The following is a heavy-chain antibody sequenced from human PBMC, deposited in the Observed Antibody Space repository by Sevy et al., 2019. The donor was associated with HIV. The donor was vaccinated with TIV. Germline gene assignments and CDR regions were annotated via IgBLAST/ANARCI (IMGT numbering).Heavy chain of an antibody. CDR2: ISNSGSAL. D-gene: IGHD4-17*01. J-gene: IGHJ4*02. Sequence: GGSLRLSCAASGFIFSSYEMNWVRQAPGKGLEWISYISNSGSALYYSDSVKGRFTISRDNAKNSLYLQMTSLGVEDTAVYYCARDLPPSATTVAHFDCWGQGTQVTVSS. CDR1: GFIFSSYE. V-gene: IGHV3-48*03. CDR3: ARDLPPSATTVAHFDC.